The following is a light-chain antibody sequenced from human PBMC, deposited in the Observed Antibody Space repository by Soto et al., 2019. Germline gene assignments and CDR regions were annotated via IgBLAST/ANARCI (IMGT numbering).Light chain of an antibody. Sequence: EIVLTQSPATLSLSPGERATLSCRASQSVSSYLAWYQQKPGQAPRLLIYDASNRATGIPAGFSGSGSGTDCTLTISSLEPEDFAVYYCQQRSNWPPYTFGQGTKLEIK. V-gene: IGKV3-11*01. CDR2: DAS. J-gene: IGKJ2*01. CDR1: QSVSSY. CDR3: QQRSNWPPYT.